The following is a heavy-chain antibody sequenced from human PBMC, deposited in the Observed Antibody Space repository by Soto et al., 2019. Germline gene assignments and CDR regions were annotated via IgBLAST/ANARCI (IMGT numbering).Heavy chain of an antibody. Sequence: SETLSLTCTVSGASISGYYWSWIRKSAGKGLEWIGRIYATGTTNYNPSLKSRVTISVDMSKNQFSLKLSSVTAADTAVYYCARGRKQLVLAYYDYYGMDVWGQGPTVTVSS. V-gene: IGHV4-4*07. J-gene: IGHJ6*02. CDR2: IYATGTT. CDR3: ARGRKQLVLAYYDYYGMDV. CDR1: GASISGYY. D-gene: IGHD6-13*01.